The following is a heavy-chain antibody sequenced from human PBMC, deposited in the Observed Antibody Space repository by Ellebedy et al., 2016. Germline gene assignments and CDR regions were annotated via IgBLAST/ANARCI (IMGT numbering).Heavy chain of an antibody. CDR2: INHSGST. J-gene: IGHJ2*01. D-gene: IGHD6-13*01. V-gene: IGHV4-34*01. CDR1: GGSFSGYY. Sequence: GSLRLSXAVYGGSFSGYYWSWIRQPPGKGLEWIGEINHSGSTNYNPSLKSRVTISVDTSKNQFSLKLSSVTAADTAVYYCARGRRREIAAAVVTWYFDLWGRGTLVTVSS. CDR3: ARGRRREIAAAVVTWYFDL.